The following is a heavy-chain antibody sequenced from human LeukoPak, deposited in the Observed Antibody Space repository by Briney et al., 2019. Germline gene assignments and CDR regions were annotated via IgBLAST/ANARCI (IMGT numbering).Heavy chain of an antibody. CDR2: ISGSGINT. V-gene: IGHV3-23*01. J-gene: IGHJ4*02. D-gene: IGHD5-18*01. CDR1: GFTFSAYS. CDR3: AEGDKPVIAMVKFDY. Sequence: GGSLRLSCGASGFTFSAYSMNWVRRAPGKGLEWVSGISGSGINTYYADSVKGRFTISRDNSKNTLYMQMNSLRAEDTAVYYCAEGDKPVIAMVKFDYWGQGTLVTVSS.